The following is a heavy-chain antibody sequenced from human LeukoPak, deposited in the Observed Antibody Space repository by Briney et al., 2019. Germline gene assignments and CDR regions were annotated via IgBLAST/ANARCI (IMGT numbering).Heavy chain of an antibody. CDR1: GFTFSSYW. V-gene: IGHV3-7*01. Sequence: GGFLRLSCAASGFTFSSYWMSWVRQAPGKGLEWVANIKQDGSEKYYVDSGKGRFTISRDNAKNSLYLQMNSLRAEDTAVYYCATDPRDAFDIWGQGTMVTVSS. CDR3: ATDPRDAFDI. CDR2: IKQDGSEK. J-gene: IGHJ3*02.